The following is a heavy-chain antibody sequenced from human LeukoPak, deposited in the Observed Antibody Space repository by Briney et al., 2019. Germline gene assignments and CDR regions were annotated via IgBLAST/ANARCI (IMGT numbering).Heavy chain of an antibody. CDR1: GFTFTSYE. CDR3: ARVRSDRLAVAGTSAFDY. D-gene: IGHD6-19*01. J-gene: IGHJ4*02. V-gene: IGHV3-21*01. CDR2: INSSSSYI. Sequence: PGGSLRLSCAASGFTFTSYEMNWVRQAPGKGLEWVSYINSSSSYIYYAHTVKGRFTISRDTAKNTLYLQMNSLRAEDTAVYYCARVRSDRLAVAGTSAFDYWGQGTLVTVSS.